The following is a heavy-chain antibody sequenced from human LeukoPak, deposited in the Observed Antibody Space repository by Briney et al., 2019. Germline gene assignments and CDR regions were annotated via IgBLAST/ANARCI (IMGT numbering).Heavy chain of an antibody. CDR1: GYTFTSYT. CDR2: IDTNTGNT. J-gene: IGHJ5*02. Sequence: ASVKVSCKASGYTFTSYTMNWVRQAPGQGLEWMGWIDTNTGNTRYAQDFTRRFVFSLDTSVSTAYLQISSLKAEDTAVYYCARGSQVPSSLGRIFREGATSVSWGQGTLVTVPS. CDR3: ARGSQVPSSLGRIFREGATSVS. V-gene: IGHV7-4-1*02. D-gene: IGHD1-26*01.